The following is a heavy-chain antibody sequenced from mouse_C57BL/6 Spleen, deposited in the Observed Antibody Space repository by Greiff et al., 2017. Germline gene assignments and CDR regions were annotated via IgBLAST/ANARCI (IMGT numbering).Heavy chain of an antibody. Sequence: QVQLQQPGAELVKPGASVKMSCKASGYTFTSYWITWVKQRPGQGLEWIGDIYPGSGSTNYNEKFKSKATLTVDTSSSTAYMQLSSLTSEDSAVYYCARGGIWLRLRYYYAMDYWGQGTSVTVAS. CDR1: GYTFTSYW. D-gene: IGHD2-2*01. CDR3: ARGGIWLRLRYYYAMDY. J-gene: IGHJ4*01. V-gene: IGHV1-55*01. CDR2: IYPGSGST.